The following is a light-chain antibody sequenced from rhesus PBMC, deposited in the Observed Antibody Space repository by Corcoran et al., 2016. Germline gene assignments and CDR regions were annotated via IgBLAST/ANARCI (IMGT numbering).Light chain of an antibody. CDR2: GAY. CDR3: QQYNNWRT. V-gene: IGKV3S9*01. CDR1: QSVRSH. Sequence: EIVMTQSPATLSLSPGERATLSCRASQSVRSHVAWYQQKLEQAPRLLIYGAYSRATGIPDRFSGRGCGTDFTLIISSLETEDVGVYYCQQYNNWRTFGQGTKVEIK. J-gene: IGKJ1*01.